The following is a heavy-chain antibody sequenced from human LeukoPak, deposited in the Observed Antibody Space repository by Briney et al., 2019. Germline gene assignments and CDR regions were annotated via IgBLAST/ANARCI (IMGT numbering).Heavy chain of an antibody. CDR2: ISSSGSTI. Sequence: GGSLRLSCAASGFTSSDYYMSWIRQAPGKGLEWVSYISSSGSTIYYADSVKGRFTISRDNAKNSLYLQMNSLRAEDTAVYYCARGILTLTSDAFDIWGQGTMVTVSS. CDR1: GFTSSDYY. J-gene: IGHJ3*02. D-gene: IGHD3-9*01. CDR3: ARGILTLTSDAFDI. V-gene: IGHV3-11*01.